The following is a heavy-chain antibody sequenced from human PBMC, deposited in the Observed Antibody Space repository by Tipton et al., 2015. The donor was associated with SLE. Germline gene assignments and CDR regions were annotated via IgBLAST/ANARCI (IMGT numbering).Heavy chain of an antibody. CDR1: GGSISSYY. V-gene: IGHV4-59*01. CDR2: VYYSGST. Sequence: TLSLTCTVSGGSISSYYWSWIRQPPGKGLEWIGYVYYSGSTNYNPSLKSRVTISVDTSKKQFSLKLSSVTAADTAVYYCARKDSYYGMDVWGQGTTVTVSS. J-gene: IGHJ6*02. CDR3: ARKDSYYGMDV.